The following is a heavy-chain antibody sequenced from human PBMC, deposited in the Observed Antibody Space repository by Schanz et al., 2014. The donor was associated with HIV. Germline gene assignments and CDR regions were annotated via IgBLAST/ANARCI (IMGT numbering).Heavy chain of an antibody. J-gene: IGHJ4*02. CDR1: GFTFSGFA. D-gene: IGHD3-22*01. CDR2: ISYDGRNK. V-gene: IGHV3-23*03. Sequence: QLLESGGGLVQPGGLLRLSCAASGFTFSGFAMSWVRQTPGKGLEWVAVISYDGRNKYYADSVKGRFTISRDNSKNTLYLQMTTLRIDDTAVYYCAKPEYDSRGNSQSHFDYWGQGTLVTVSS. CDR3: AKPEYDSRGNSQSHFDY.